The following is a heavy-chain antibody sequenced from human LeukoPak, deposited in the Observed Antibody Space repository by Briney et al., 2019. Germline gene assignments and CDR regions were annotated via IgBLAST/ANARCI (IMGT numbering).Heavy chain of an antibody. V-gene: IGHV3-33*01. D-gene: IGHD3-10*01. J-gene: IGHJ4*02. CDR1: GFTFSSYG. CDR2: IWYDGSNQ. CDR3: AREGPYYYGSGSYSLDY. Sequence: GGSLRLSCAASGFTFSSYGMHWVRQAPGKGLEWVAVIWYDGSNQYYADSVKGRFTISRDNSKNTLYLQMNSLRAEDTAVYYCAREGPYYYGSGSYSLDYWGQGTLVTVSS.